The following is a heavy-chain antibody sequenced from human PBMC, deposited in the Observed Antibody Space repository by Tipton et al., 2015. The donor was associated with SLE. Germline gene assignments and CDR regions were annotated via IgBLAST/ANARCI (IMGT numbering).Heavy chain of an antibody. D-gene: IGHD5-24*01. J-gene: IGHJ6*02. V-gene: IGHV4-34*08. CDR2: INHSGST. CDR3: AIRDPYYGMDV. CDR1: GFTFSSYA. Sequence: LRLSCAASGFTFSSYAMSWVRQAPGKGLEWVGEINHSGSTNYNPSLKSRVTISVDTSKNQFSLKLSSVTAADTAVYYCAIRDPYYGMDVWGQGTTVTVSS.